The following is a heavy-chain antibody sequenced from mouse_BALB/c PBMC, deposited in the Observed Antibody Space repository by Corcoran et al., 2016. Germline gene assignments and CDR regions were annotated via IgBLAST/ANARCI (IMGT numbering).Heavy chain of an antibody. CDR1: GYSFTDYI. Sequence: EIQLQQTGPELVKPGASVKISCKASGYSFTDYIMLWVKQSHGKSLEWIGNINPYYGSTSYNLKFKGKATLTVDKSSSTAYMQLNSLTSEDSAVYYCARSGDGYYFDYWGQGTTLTVSS. CDR3: ARSGDGYYFDY. V-gene: IGHV1-39*01. CDR2: INPYYGST. J-gene: IGHJ2*01. D-gene: IGHD2-3*01.